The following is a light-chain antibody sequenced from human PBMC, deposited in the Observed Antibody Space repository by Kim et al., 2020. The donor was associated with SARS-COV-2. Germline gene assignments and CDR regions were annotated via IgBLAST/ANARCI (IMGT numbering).Light chain of an antibody. CDR2: TNK. CDR1: SSTSGRNP. J-gene: IGLJ3*02. Sequence: TTYCLGSSSTSGRNPVNWCQQLPGTAPKLLINTNKQRPSGVPDRFSGSKSGTSASLTISGLQSEDEADYYCAAWDDSLIGRVFGGGTQLTVL. V-gene: IGLV1-44*01. CDR3: AAWDDSLIGRV.